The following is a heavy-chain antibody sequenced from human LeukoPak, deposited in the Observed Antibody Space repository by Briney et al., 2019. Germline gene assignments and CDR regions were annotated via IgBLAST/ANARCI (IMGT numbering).Heavy chain of an antibody. CDR1: GGSISSGGYY. V-gene: IGHV4-31*03. Sequence: PSETLSLTCTVSGGSISSGGYYWSWIRQHPGKGLEWIGYIYYSGSTYYNPSLKSRVTISVDTSKNQFSLKLSSVTAADTAVYYCARGHYSNYDNWFDPWGQGTLVTVSS. D-gene: IGHD4-11*01. CDR3: ARGHYSNYDNWFDP. J-gene: IGHJ5*02. CDR2: IYYSGST.